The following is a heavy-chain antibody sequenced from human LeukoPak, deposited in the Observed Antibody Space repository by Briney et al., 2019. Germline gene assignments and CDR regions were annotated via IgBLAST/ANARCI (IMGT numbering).Heavy chain of an antibody. Sequence: SETLSLTCSVSGGSISSSSSYWGWIRRPPGKGLEWIATIHYGGGSNYDPSLKSRVTISVDASRNQFSLKLSSVTAADTAMYYCARHTSGSSLDYWGLGTLVTVSS. CDR1: GGSISSSSSY. CDR2: IHYGGGS. V-gene: IGHV4-39*01. D-gene: IGHD6-6*01. CDR3: ARHTSGSSLDY. J-gene: IGHJ4*02.